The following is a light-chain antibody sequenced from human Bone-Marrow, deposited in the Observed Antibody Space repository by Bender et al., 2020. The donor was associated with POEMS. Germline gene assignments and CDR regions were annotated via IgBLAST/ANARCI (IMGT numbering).Light chain of an antibody. CDR2: DVT. Sequence: QSALTQPRSVSGSPGQSVTISCTGTSSDVGAYNYVSWYQQHPGKAPKLMIYDVTKRPSGVPDRFSGSKSGNTASLTISGLQAEDEAEYYCCSYAGSFWVFGGGTKLTVL. CDR3: CSYAGSFWV. V-gene: IGLV2-11*01. CDR1: SSDVGAYNY. J-gene: IGLJ3*02.